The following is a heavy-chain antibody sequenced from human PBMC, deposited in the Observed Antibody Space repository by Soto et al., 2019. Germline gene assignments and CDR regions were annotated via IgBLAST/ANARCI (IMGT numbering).Heavy chain of an antibody. D-gene: IGHD6-13*01. Sequence: SETLSLTCAVSGGSISSGGYSWSWIRQPPGKGLAWIGYIYHSGSTYYSPSLKSRVTISVDRSKNQFSLKLSSVTAADTAVYYCARGGATAMAEYSSSWHKYHGMDVWGQGTKFPVSS. CDR1: GGSISSGGYS. CDR2: IYHSGST. V-gene: IGHV4-30-2*01. CDR3: ARGGATAMAEYSSSWHKYHGMDV. J-gene: IGHJ6*02.